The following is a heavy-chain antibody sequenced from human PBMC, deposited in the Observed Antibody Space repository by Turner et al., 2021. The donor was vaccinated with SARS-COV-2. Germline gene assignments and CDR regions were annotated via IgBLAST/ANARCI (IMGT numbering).Heavy chain of an antibody. D-gene: IGHD3-22*01. CDR2: IYYSGST. CDR3: ARHHYYDSSGYYLPPFDY. CDR1: GGSISSSSYY. V-gene: IGHV4-39*01. J-gene: IGHJ4*02. Sequence: QLQLQESGPGLVKPSETLSLTRTVSGGSISSSSYYWGWIRQPPGKGLEWIGSIYYSGSTYYNPSLKSRVTISVDTSKNQFSLKLSSVTAADTAVYYCARHHYYDSSGYYLPPFDYWGQGTLVTVSS.